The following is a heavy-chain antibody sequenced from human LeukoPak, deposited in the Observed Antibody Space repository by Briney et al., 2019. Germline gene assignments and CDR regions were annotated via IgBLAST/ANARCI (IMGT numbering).Heavy chain of an antibody. D-gene: IGHD4-17*01. V-gene: IGHV3-23*01. CDR3: ARQDYGVGFDL. CDR2: ISGSGGSS. J-gene: IGHJ2*01. CDR1: GFTFSSYA. Sequence: QSGGSLRLSCAASGFTFSSYAMSWVRQAPGKGLEWVSAISGSGGSSYYADSVKGRFTISRDNSKNTLYLQMNSLRAEDTAVYYCARQDYGVGFDLWGRGTLVTVSS.